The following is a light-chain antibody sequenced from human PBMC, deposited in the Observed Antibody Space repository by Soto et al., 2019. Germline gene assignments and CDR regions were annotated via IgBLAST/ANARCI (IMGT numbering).Light chain of an antibody. Sequence: EIVLTQSPATLSLSPEERATLCCMASQSVSSSLAWYQQKPGQAPRLLFHDASNRATGIPARLSGGGSGTDLTLTISSLEPEDFAVYYCQQRSNWLPFGGGTKVEIK. J-gene: IGKJ4*01. CDR3: QQRSNWLP. V-gene: IGKV3-11*01. CDR2: DAS. CDR1: QSVSSS.